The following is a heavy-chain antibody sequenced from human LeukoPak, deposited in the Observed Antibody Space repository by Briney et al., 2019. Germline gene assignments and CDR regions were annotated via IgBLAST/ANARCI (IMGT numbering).Heavy chain of an antibody. Sequence: PGGSLRLSCAASGFTFSSYAMSWVRQAPGKGLEWVSAISGSGGSTYYADSVKGRFTISRDNSKNTLYLQMNSLRAEDTAVYYCAFRLREPYMPPYFDYWGQGTLVTVSS. CDR1: GFTFSSYA. CDR3: AFRLREPYMPPYFDY. J-gene: IGHJ4*02. CDR2: ISGSGGST. D-gene: IGHD3-16*01. V-gene: IGHV3-23*01.